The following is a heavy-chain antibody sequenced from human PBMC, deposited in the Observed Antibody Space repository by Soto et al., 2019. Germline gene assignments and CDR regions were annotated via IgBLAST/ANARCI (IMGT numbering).Heavy chain of an antibody. Sequence: SETLSLTCAVYGGSFSGYYWSWIRQPPVKVLEWIGEINHSGSTNYNPSLKSRVTISVDTSKNQFSLKLSSVTAADTAVYYCARTDYDSRGHFDYWG. D-gene: IGHD3-22*01. CDR2: INHSGST. CDR1: GGSFSGYY. J-gene: IGHJ4*01. V-gene: IGHV4-34*01. CDR3: ARTDYDSRGHFDY.